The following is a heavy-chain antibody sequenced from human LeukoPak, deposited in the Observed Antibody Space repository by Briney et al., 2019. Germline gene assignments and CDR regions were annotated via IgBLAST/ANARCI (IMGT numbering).Heavy chain of an antibody. CDR1: GGSISSGSYY. D-gene: IGHD3-3*01. CDR3: ARDERPTYYDFWSGYQYYFDY. Sequence: SETLSLTCTVSGGSISSGSYYWSWIRQPAGKGLEWIGRIYTSGSTNYNPSLKSRVTISVDTSKNQFSLKLSSVTAADTAVYYCARDERPTYYDFWSGYQYYFDYWGQGTLVTVSS. V-gene: IGHV4-61*02. J-gene: IGHJ4*02. CDR2: IYTSGST.